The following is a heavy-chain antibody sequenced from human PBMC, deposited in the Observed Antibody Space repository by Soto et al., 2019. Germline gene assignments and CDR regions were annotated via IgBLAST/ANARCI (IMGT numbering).Heavy chain of an antibody. Sequence: QVQLVESGGGVVQPGRSLRLSCAASGFTFATYGMHWVRQAPGKGLEWVASILYDGSNKYYADSVKGRLTISRHNSENPLYLQMNSLREEDTAVYYCAKGNFFRPIFAYDLWGQGTLVTLSS. CDR3: AKGNFFRPIFAYDL. CDR1: GFTFATYG. CDR2: ILYDGSNK. V-gene: IGHV3-30*18. J-gene: IGHJ3*01. D-gene: IGHD3-3*01.